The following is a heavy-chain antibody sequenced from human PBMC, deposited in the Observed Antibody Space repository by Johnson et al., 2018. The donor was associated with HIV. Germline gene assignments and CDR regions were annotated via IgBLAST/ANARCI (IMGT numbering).Heavy chain of an antibody. D-gene: IGHD2/OR15-2a*01. J-gene: IGHJ3*02. CDR3: AKEVLI. Sequence: QVQLVESGGGVVQPGGSLRLSCAASGFTFSSYGMHWVRQAPGKGLERVAFIRSDGSKKNYADSLKGRFTISRDNSKNTLHLQMNSLRTEDTAVYYCAKEVLIWGQGTMVTVSS. CDR2: IRSDGSKK. V-gene: IGHV3-30*02. CDR1: GFTFSSYG.